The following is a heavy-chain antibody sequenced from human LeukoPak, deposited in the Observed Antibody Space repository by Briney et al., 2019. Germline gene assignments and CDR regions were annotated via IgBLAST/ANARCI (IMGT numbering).Heavy chain of an antibody. J-gene: IGHJ4*02. V-gene: IGHV1-2*02. Sequence: ASAKDSCKASGYTFTGYYMHWVRQAPGQGLEWMGWINPNSGGTNYAQKLQGRVTMTTDTSTSTAYMELRSLRSDDTAVYYCARGVVVTANDYWGQGTLVTVSS. CDR1: GYTFTGYY. CDR3: ARGVVVTANDY. D-gene: IGHD2-21*02. CDR2: INPNSGGT.